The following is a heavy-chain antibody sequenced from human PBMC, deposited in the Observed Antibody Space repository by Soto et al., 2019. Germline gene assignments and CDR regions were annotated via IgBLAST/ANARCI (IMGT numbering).Heavy chain of an antibody. Sequence: ASVKVSCKASGGTFSSYAISWVRQAPGQGLEWMGGIIPIFGTANYAQKFQGRVTITADESTSTAYMELSSLRSEDTAVYYCARSPYAAARNYYYYGWDVWGQGTTVTVSS. CDR2: IIPIFGTA. CDR1: GGTFSSYA. CDR3: ARSPYAAARNYYYYGWDV. D-gene: IGHD6-6*01. V-gene: IGHV1-69*13. J-gene: IGHJ6*02.